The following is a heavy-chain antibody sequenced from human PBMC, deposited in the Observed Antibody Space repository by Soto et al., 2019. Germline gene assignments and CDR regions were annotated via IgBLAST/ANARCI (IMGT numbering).Heavy chain of an antibody. J-gene: IGHJ4*02. CDR2: SYSGGNT. D-gene: IGHD3-16*01. V-gene: IGHV3-53*01. CDR3: ARAKKGGFDY. Sequence: GGSLKLSCAASGFSVSSDYMSWVRQAPGKGLELVSFSYSGGNTDYADSVKGRFTTSRDTSKNTLDLQMSSLRVEGTGIYYCARAKKGGFDYWGQGTLVTVSS. CDR1: GFSVSSDY.